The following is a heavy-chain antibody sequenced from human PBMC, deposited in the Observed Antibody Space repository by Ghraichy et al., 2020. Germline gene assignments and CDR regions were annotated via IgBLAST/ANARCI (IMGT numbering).Heavy chain of an antibody. CDR2: ISGSGGST. J-gene: IGHJ4*02. CDR1: GFTFSSYA. V-gene: IGHV3-23*01. CDR3: AAAFTMIVVATVPFDY. D-gene: IGHD3-22*01. Sequence: SCAASGFTFSSYAMSWVRQAPGKGLEWVSAISGSGGSTYYADSVKGRFTISRDNSKNTLYLQMNSLRAEDTAVYYCAAAFTMIVVATVPFDYWGQGTLVTVSS.